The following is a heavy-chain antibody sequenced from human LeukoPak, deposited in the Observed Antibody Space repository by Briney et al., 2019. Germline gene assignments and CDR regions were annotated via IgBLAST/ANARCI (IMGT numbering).Heavy chain of an antibody. D-gene: IGHD6-19*01. CDR1: GFTVSSNF. V-gene: IGHV3-53*01. Sequence: PGGSLRLSCAASGFTVSSNFMSWFRQAPGKGLEWVSVLYTGGSTHYADSVKGRFTISRDNSKNTLYLQMNSLRAEDTAVYYCANKPSSGWSMTYWYFDLWGRGTLVTVSS. CDR3: ANKPSSGWSMTYWYFDL. CDR2: LYTGGST. J-gene: IGHJ2*01.